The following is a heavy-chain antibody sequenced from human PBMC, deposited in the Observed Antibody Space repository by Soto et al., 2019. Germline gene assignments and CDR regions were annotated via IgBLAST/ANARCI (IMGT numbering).Heavy chain of an antibody. CDR3: AREPNYYDSSGRIDY. Sequence: LCGGSISSGGYYWSWIRQHPGKGLEWIGYIYYSGSTYYNPSLKSRVTISVDTSKNQFSLKLSSVTAADTAVYYCAREPNYYDSSGRIDYWGQGTLVTVSS. CDR1: GGSISSGGYY. V-gene: IGHV4-31*02. J-gene: IGHJ4*02. CDR2: IYYSGST. D-gene: IGHD3-22*01.